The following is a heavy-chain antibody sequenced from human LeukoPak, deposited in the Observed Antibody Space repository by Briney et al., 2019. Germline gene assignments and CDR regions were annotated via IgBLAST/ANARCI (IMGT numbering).Heavy chain of an antibody. D-gene: IGHD3-3*01. Sequence: SETLSLTCAVFGGSFDGYYWSWIRQSPGKGLEWIGEITYDGRTKYNPSLRSRVSISVDTSKIQFSLNLTSVTAADTAIYHCARGLASGYPPIPFDYWGQGTQVTVSS. CDR2: ITYDGRT. V-gene: IGHV4-34*01. CDR1: GGSFDGYY. CDR3: ARGLASGYPPIPFDY. J-gene: IGHJ4*02.